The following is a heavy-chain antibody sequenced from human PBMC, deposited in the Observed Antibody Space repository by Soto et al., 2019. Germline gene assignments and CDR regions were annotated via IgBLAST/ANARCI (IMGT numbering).Heavy chain of an antibody. J-gene: IGHJ4*02. V-gene: IGHV3-48*03. D-gene: IGHD3-16*01. CDR3: AGSPYHANNDYPDY. Sequence: GGSLRLSCAASGFTFNTYEMNWVRQAPGKGLEWVSYISNSGATIYYAASVKGRFTVSRDNAENSLYLQMNSLRAEDTAVYYCAGSPYHANNDYPDYWGQGTLVTVSS. CDR2: ISNSGATI. CDR1: GFTFNTYE.